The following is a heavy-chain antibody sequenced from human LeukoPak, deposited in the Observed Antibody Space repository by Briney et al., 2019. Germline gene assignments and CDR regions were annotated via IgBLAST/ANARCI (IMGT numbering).Heavy chain of an antibody. J-gene: IGHJ4*02. CDR3: ATWLGATGRRGASD. V-gene: IGHV1-18*01. D-gene: IGHD3-10*01. CDR1: GYPFANFA. Sequence: ASVKVSCKASGYPFANFAVSWVRQAPGQGLEWMGWISDSNGNLNYAERLQGRLTITTDVSTTTAYMELKCLTSDDSAVYYCATWLGATGRRGASDWGQGTLVTVSS. CDR2: ISDSNGNL.